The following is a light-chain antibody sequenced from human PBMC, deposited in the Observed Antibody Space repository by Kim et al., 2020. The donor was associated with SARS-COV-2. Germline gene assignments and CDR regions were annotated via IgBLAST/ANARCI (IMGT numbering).Light chain of an antibody. CDR2: WEA. J-gene: IGKJ2*03. V-gene: IGKV4-1*01. CDR3: KQDYSTPPS. Sequence: RDTLNCKARQTVLDSSNKKNYLARNQKKPGQAPKLLIYWEASREAGVSDRFRGSGSETEFTLTISSLQAEDGAVYYCKQDYSTPPSFGQGTKLEI. CDR1: QTVLDSSNKKNY.